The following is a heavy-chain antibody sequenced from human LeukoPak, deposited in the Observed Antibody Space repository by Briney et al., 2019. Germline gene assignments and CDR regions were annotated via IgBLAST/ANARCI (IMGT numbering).Heavy chain of an antibody. CDR1: GFTFSSYA. V-gene: IGHV3-23*01. J-gene: IGHJ5*02. D-gene: IGHD1-1*01. Sequence: GGSLRLSCAASGFTFSSYAMSWVRQDPGKGREGVSDLRCMGGRSYYADTVKCRFTISRDNSKNTLYLHMNSLRAEDTAVYYCAKLPLPTPELNWFDPWGQGTLVTVSS. CDR2: LRCMGGRS. CDR3: AKLPLPTPELNWFDP.